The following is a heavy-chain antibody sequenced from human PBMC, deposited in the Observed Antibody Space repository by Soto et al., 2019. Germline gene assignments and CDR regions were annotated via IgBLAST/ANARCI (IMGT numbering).Heavy chain of an antibody. V-gene: IGHV1-69*13. CDR2: IIPIFGTA. D-gene: IGHD4-17*01. CDR1: GYTFTSNG. J-gene: IGHJ4*02. Sequence: SVKVCCKASGYTFTSNGISWVRQAPGQGLEWMGGIIPIFGTANYAQKFQGRVTITADESTSTAYMELSSLRSEDTAVYYCARTKTTVTTNLVPFDYWGQGTLVTVSS. CDR3: ARTKTTVTTNLVPFDY.